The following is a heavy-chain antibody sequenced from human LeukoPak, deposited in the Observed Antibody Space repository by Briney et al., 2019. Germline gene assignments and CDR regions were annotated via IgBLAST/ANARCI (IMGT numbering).Heavy chain of an antibody. CDR3: AKDHYPAIVPNYYFGLDV. J-gene: IGHJ6*02. V-gene: IGHV3-23*01. CDR2: ISSSAATK. Sequence: GGSLRLSCAASGFTFSSYSMNWVRQAPGKGLEWVSTISSSAATKYYADSVKGRFTIFRDNSKNTLYLQMNSLRAEDTAVYFCAKDHYPAIVPNYYFGLDVWGQGTTVTVSS. D-gene: IGHD2/OR15-2a*01. CDR1: GFTFSSYS.